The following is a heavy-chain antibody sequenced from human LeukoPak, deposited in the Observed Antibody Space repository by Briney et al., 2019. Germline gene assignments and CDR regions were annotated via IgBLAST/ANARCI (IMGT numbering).Heavy chain of an antibody. J-gene: IGHJ3*02. D-gene: IGHD3-22*01. Sequence: SETLSLTCAVYGGSFSGYYRSWIRQPPGKGLEWIGEINHSGSTNYNPSLKSRVTISVDTSKNQFSLKLSSVTAADTAVYYCARKGYDSSGYYQFDIWGQGTMVTVSS. CDR3: ARKGYDSSGYYQFDI. CDR1: GGSFSGYY. V-gene: IGHV4-34*01. CDR2: INHSGST.